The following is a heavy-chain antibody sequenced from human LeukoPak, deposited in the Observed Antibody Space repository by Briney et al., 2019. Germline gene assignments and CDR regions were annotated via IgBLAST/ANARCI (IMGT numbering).Heavy chain of an antibody. J-gene: IGHJ4*02. D-gene: IGHD3-10*01. Sequence: SETLSLTCTVPGGSFSSYYWSWIRQPPGKGLEWIGYIYYSGSTNYNPSLKSRVTISVDTSKNQFSLKLSSVTAADTAVYYCARSYYYGSGIYSAFDYWGQGTLVTVSS. CDR3: ARSYYYGSGIYSAFDY. CDR2: IYYSGST. V-gene: IGHV4-59*01. CDR1: GGSFSSYY.